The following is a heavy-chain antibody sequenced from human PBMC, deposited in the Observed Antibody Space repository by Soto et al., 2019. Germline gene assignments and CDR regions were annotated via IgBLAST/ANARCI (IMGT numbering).Heavy chain of an antibody. CDR1: GFTFRDYH. Sequence: PGGSLRLSCAASGFTFRDYHLNWIRQAPGKGLEWVSYISPSGSPIYRADSVKGRFTISRDNAKNSLYLQMNSLRAEDTAVYYCRGAFSNMDVWGQGTTVTVSS. D-gene: IGHD1-26*01. CDR3: RGAFSNMDV. V-gene: IGHV3-11*01. CDR2: ISPSGSPI. J-gene: IGHJ6*02.